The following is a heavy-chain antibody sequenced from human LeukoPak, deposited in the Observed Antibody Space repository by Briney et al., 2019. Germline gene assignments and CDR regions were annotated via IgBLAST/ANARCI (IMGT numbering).Heavy chain of an antibody. J-gene: IGHJ6*03. CDR2: IYYSGYT. D-gene: IGHD3-16*01. CDR3: ARETSQKGAHYMDV. CDR1: GYSISSGYY. V-gene: IGHV4-38-2*02. Sequence: SETLSLTCTVSGYSISSGYYWGWFRQPPGKGLEWIGSIYYSGYTNYNPSLKSRVTISVGTSKNQFSLKLSSVTAADTAVYYCARETSQKGAHYMDVWGKGTTVTISS.